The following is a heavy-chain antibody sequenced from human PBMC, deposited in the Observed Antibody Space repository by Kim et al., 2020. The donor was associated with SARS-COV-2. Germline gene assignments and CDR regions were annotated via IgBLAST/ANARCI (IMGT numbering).Heavy chain of an antibody. CDR1: GYTFTSYA. Sequence: ASVKVSCKASGYTFTSYAMNWVRQAPGQGLEWMGWINTNTGNPTYARGFTGRFVFSLDTSVSTAYLQISSLKAEDTAVYYCARVRRAFGSWLLDAFDIWGQGTMVTVSS. J-gene: IGHJ3*02. CDR3: ARVRRAFGSWLLDAFDI. D-gene: IGHD6-13*01. CDR2: INTNTGNP. V-gene: IGHV7-4-1*02.